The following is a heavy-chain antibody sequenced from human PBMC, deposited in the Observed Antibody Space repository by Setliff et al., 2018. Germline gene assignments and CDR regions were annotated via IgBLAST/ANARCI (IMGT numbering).Heavy chain of an antibody. D-gene: IGHD3-22*01. CDR1: GYTFTSYG. V-gene: IGHV1-18*01. CDR2: ISAYNGNT. CDR3: ARPYYYDSSVSAFDI. Sequence: ASVKVSCKASGYTFTSYGISWVRQAPGQGLEWMGWISAYNGNTNYAQKLQGRVTMTTDTSTSTAYMELRSLRSDDTAVYYCARPYYYDSSVSAFDIWGQGTMVTVSS. J-gene: IGHJ3*02.